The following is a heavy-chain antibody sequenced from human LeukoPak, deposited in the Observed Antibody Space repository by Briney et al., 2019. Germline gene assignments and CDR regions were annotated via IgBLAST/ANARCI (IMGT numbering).Heavy chain of an antibody. CDR2: IIPIFGTA. CDR1: GGTFSSYA. D-gene: IGHD3-3*01. V-gene: IGHV1-69*05. CDR3: ASSGGGGTYYDFWSGYGDFDY. Sequence: ASVKVSCKASGGTFSSYAISWVRQAPGQGLKWMGGIIPIFGTANYAQKFQGRVTITTDESTSTAYMELSSLRYEETAVCDCASSGGGGTYYDFWSGYGDFDYWGQGTLVTVSS. J-gene: IGHJ4*02.